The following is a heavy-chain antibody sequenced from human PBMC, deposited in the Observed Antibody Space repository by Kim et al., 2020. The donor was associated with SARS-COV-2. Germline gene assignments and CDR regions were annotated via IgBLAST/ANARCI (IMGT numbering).Heavy chain of an antibody. CDR2: MNPNSGNT. CDR3: ARGPEGRRNWFDP. CDR1: GYSFTSFD. V-gene: IGHV1-8*01. J-gene: IGHJ5*02. Sequence: ASVKVSCKASGYSFTSFDINWVRQAAGQGLEWMGWMNPNSGNTGYAQNFQGRVTLTRDISTNTAYTELSSLRSEDTAVYYCARGPEGRRNWFDPWGQGTL.